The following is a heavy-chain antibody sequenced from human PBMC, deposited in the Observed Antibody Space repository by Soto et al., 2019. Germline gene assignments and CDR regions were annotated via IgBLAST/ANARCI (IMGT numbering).Heavy chain of an antibody. V-gene: IGHV6-1*01. Sequence: SHTLSLTCAISGYSVSSNSVAWNWIRQSPSRGLEWLGRTYYRSKWYNDYAVSVKSRITINPDTSKNQFSLQLNSVTPEDTAVYYCARDQTYSSSWSNCFDPWGQGTLVTVSS. CDR2: TYYRSKWYN. D-gene: IGHD6-13*01. CDR3: ARDQTYSSSWSNCFDP. J-gene: IGHJ5*02. CDR1: GYSVSSNSVA.